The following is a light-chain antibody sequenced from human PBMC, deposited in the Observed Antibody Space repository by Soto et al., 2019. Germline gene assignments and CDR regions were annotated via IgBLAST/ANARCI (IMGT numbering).Light chain of an antibody. CDR3: QQYGGSPLT. J-gene: IGKJ4*01. CDR2: GAS. CDR1: QSLSSRN. V-gene: IGKV3-20*01. Sequence: ELVLTQSPGTLSLSPGERATLSCRASQSLSSRNLAWFQQKPGQAPRLLIYGASTRATGIPARFSGSGSGTEFTLTISKLEPEDFAVYHCQQYGGSPLTFGGGTKV.